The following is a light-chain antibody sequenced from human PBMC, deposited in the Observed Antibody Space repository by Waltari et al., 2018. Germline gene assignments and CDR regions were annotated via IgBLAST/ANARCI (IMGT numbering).Light chain of an antibody. CDR1: QSIVLSDANTY. J-gene: IGKJ2*01. Sequence: DVVMTRSPLSLPVTLGQPDSIAFRSGQSIVLSDANTYLSWFHQRPGQSPRRLIYEVSNRDSGVPDRFSGSGSGTDFTLKISRVEAEDVGIFYCMEGSHWPYTFGQGTKLEIK. CDR3: MEGSHWPYT. V-gene: IGKV2-30*01. CDR2: EVS.